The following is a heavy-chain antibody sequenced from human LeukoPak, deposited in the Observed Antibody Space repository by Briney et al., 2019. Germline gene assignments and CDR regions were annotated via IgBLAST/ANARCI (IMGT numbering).Heavy chain of an antibody. V-gene: IGHV3-33*01. Sequence: GGSLRLSCAASGFTFSNYGMHWVRQAPGKGLEWVAVIWYDGSNKYYADSVKGRFTISRDNSKNTLYLQMNSLRAEDTAVYYCARREDIVVVPAAMGGGFDYWGQGTLVTVSS. CDR1: GFTFSNYG. J-gene: IGHJ4*02. CDR2: IWYDGSNK. CDR3: ARREDIVVVPAAMGGGFDY. D-gene: IGHD2-2*01.